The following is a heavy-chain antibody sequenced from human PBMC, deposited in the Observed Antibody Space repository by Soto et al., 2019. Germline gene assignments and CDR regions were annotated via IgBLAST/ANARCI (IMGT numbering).Heavy chain of an antibody. D-gene: IGHD2-2*01. V-gene: IGHV1-69*13. CDR3: AREAGSGYCSSTSCRSDYYYYRMDV. Sequence: SVKVSCKASGGTFSSYAISWLRQAPGHTIEWMGGMIPIFGTANYAQKFQGRVTITADESTSTAYMELSSLRYEDTAVYYCAREAGSGYCSSTSCRSDYYYYRMDVWGQGTTVTVS. CDR2: MIPIFGTA. J-gene: IGHJ6*02. CDR1: GGTFSSYA.